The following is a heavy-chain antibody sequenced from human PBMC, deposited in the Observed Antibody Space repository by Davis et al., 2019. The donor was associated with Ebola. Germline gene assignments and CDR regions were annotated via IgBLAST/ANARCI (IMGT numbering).Heavy chain of an antibody. V-gene: IGHV4-59*08. CDR1: GGSISRYY. Sequence: MPSETLSLTCTVSGGSISRYYWSWIRQPPGKGLEWIGYIYYSGSTYYNPSLKCRVTISVDTSKNQFSLKLRSVTAADTAVYYCARQGWSGYSLRHWLDPWGRGTLVTVSS. J-gene: IGHJ5*02. CDR3: ARQGWSGYSLRHWLDP. D-gene: IGHD3-3*01. CDR2: IYYSGST.